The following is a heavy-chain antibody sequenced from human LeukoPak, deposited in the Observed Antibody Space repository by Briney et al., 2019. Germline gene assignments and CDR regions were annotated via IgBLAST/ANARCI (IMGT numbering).Heavy chain of an antibody. D-gene: IGHD6-13*01. CDR3: ARRRIAAAEDV. Sequence: SETLSLTCAVYGGSFSVYYWSWIRQPPGKGLEWIGEINHSGSTNYNPSLKSRVTILVDTSKNQFSLKLSSVTAADTAVYYCARRRIAAAEDVWGKGTTVTVSS. CDR1: GGSFSVYY. CDR2: INHSGST. V-gene: IGHV4-34*01. J-gene: IGHJ6*04.